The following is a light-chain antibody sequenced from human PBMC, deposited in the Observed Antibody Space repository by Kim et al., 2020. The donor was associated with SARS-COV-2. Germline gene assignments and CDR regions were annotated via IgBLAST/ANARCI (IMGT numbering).Light chain of an antibody. CDR1: NIGSKS. J-gene: IGLJ2*01. CDR2: YDS. V-gene: IGLV3-21*04. Sequence: APGKPARITCGGNNIGSKSVHGYRQKPGQAPVLVIYYDSDRPSGIPERFSGSNSGNTATLTISRVEAGDEADYYCQVWDSSSDHVVFGGGTQLTVL. CDR3: QVWDSSSDHVV.